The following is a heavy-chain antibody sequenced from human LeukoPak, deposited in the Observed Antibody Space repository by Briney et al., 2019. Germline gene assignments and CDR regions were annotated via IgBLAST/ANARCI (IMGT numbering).Heavy chain of an antibody. CDR3: AGQGYSSSWSTLKYYYYYYMDV. CDR1: GGTFSSYV. V-gene: IGHV1-69*04. J-gene: IGHJ6*03. CDR2: IIPILGIA. D-gene: IGHD6-13*01. Sequence: GASVKVSCKASGGTFSSYVISWVRQAPGQGLEWMGRIIPILGIANYAQKFQGRVTITTDESTSTAYMELSSLRSEDTAVYYCAGQGYSSSWSTLKYYYYYYMDVWGKGTTVTVSS.